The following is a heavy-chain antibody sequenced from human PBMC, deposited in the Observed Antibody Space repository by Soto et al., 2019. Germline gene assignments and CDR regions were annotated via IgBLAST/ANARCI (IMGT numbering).Heavy chain of an antibody. J-gene: IGHJ6*03. CDR1: GGSISSGGYY. V-gene: IGHV4-31*03. Sequence: TLSLTCTVSGGSISSGGYYWSWIRQHPGKGLEWIGYIYYSGSTYYNPSLKSRVTISVDTSKNQFSLKLSSVTAADTAVYYCARAPTYDFYYYYYMDVWGKGTTVTVSS. CDR3: ARAPTYDFYYYYYMDV. D-gene: IGHD4-17*01. CDR2: IYYSGST.